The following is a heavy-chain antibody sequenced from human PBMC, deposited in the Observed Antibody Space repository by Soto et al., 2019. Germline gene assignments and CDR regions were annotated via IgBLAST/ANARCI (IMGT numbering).Heavy chain of an antibody. J-gene: IGHJ6*02. Sequence: QVQVLQSGDEVKETGASVRASCKTSGYSFTGYGISWVRQAPGQGFELRGWISCYYGKTKNAQKGQGRVTMTTDTTTSTAYMEVRSLRSDDTAIYYCARDAPPPELRFLEWHNYDYNGMDVWGQGTTVTVSS. V-gene: IGHV1-18*01. D-gene: IGHD3-3*01. CDR1: GYSFTGYG. CDR2: ISCYYGKT. CDR3: ARDAPPPELRFLEWHNYDYNGMDV.